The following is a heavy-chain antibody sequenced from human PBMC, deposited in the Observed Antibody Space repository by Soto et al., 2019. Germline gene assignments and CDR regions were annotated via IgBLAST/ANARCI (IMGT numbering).Heavy chain of an antibody. V-gene: IGHV3-74*01. CDR3: ARDQVSGGRIDYGMDV. CDR2: INSDGSST. Sequence: GGSLRLSCAAAGFTFSSYWMHWVSKATGKGLVWVSRINSDGSSTSYADSVKGRFTISRDNAKNTLYLQMNSLRAEDTAVYYCARDQVSGGRIDYGMDVWGQGTTVTVSS. J-gene: IGHJ6*02. CDR1: GFTFSSYW. D-gene: IGHD2-15*01.